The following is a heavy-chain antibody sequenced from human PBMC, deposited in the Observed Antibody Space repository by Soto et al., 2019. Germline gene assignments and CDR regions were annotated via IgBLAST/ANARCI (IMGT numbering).Heavy chain of an antibody. CDR3: TTGDIAVAGHKYGMDV. CDR1: GFTFSNAW. D-gene: IGHD6-19*01. Sequence: GGSLRLSCAASGFTFSNAWMNWVRQAPGKGLEWVGRIKSKTDGGTTDYAAPVKGRFTISRDDSKNTLYLQMNSLKTEDTAVYYCTTGDIAVAGHKYGMDVWGQGTTVTVSS. V-gene: IGHV3-15*07. J-gene: IGHJ6*02. CDR2: IKSKTDGGTT.